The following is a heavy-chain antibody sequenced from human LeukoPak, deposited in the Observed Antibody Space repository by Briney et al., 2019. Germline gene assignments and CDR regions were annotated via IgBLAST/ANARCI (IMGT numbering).Heavy chain of an antibody. J-gene: IGHJ4*02. Sequence: GGSLRLSCAASGFTFNNYAMSWVRQAPGKGLEWVSAISSSGDITFYADSVKGRFTISRDNSRYTLYLQMNSLRAEDAAVYYCAKDRPNYYGSNGHYYRLNGDYWGQGTLVTVSS. CDR2: ISSSGDIT. CDR3: AKDRPNYYGSNGHYYRLNGDY. V-gene: IGHV3-23*01. CDR1: GFTFNNYA. D-gene: IGHD3-22*01.